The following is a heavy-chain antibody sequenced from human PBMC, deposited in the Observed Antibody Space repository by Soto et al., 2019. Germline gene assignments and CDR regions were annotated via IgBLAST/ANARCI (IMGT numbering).Heavy chain of an antibody. J-gene: IGHJ4*02. D-gene: IGHD3-16*01. CDR3: ARGFNALGAYFFDY. CDR2: TFHKGST. V-gene: IGHV4-4*02. Sequence: QVQLQESGPGLVEPSGTLSLTCTVSGGSISSENWWSWVRQPPGKGLEWIGETFHKGSTNYNPSLKSRVTISLDNSNNQFSLQLTSATAADTAVFYLARGFNALGAYFFDYWGKGILVTVSA. CDR1: GGSISSENW.